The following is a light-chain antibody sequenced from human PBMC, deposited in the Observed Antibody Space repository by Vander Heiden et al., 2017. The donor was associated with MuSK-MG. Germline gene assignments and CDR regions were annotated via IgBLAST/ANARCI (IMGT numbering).Light chain of an antibody. CDR2: LGS. CDR1: QSPLHSNGYNY. CDR3: RQALQTPRT. V-gene: IGKV2-28*01. J-gene: IGKJ1*01. Sequence: DIVMTQSPLSLPVTPGEPASISCRSSQSPLHSNGYNYLDWYLQKPGQSPQLLIYLGSNRASGVPDRFSGSGSGTDFTLKISRVEAEDVGVYYCRQALQTPRTFGQGTQVEIK.